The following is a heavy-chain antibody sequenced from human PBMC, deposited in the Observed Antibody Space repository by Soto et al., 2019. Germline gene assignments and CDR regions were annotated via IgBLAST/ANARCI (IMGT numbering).Heavy chain of an antibody. CDR3: ARGSRDSSGYYYVYYYYGMDV. J-gene: IGHJ6*02. Sequence: QVQLQQWGAGLLKPSETLSLTCAVYGGSFSGYYWSWIRQPPGKGLEWIGEINHSGSTNYNPSLKSRVTISVDTSKNQFSLQLSSVTAADTAVYYCARGSRDSSGYYYVYYYYGMDVWGQGTTVTVSS. V-gene: IGHV4-34*01. CDR2: INHSGST. D-gene: IGHD3-22*01. CDR1: GGSFSGYY.